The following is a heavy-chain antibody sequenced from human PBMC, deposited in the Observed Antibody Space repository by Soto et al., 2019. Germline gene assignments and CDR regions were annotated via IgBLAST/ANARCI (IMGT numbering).Heavy chain of an antibody. CDR2: ISSSSSYI. CDR3: ARPRYYDFWSGYSTDNWFDP. Sequence: GSLRLSCAASGFTFSSYSMNWVRQAPGKGLEWVSSISSSSSYIYYADSVKGRFTISRDNAKNSLYLQMNSLRAEDTAVYYCARPRYYDFWSGYSTDNWFDPWGQGTLVTVSS. D-gene: IGHD3-3*01. V-gene: IGHV3-21*01. J-gene: IGHJ5*02. CDR1: GFTFSSYS.